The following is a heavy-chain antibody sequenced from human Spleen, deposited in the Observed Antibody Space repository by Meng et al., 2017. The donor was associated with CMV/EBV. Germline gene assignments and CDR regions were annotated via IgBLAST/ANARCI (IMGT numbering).Heavy chain of an antibody. V-gene: IGHV3-21*01. CDR3: ARDPWASDSSGFDY. CDR1: GFTFGPYT. J-gene: IGHJ4*02. CDR2: ISGSSVYI. D-gene: IGHD3-22*01. Sequence: GGSLRLSCAASGFTFGPYTMNWVRQAPGKGLEWVSSISGSSVYIYYADSVKGRFTISRDNAKKSVYLQMNRLRVEDTAVYYCARDPWASDSSGFDYWGQGALVTVSS.